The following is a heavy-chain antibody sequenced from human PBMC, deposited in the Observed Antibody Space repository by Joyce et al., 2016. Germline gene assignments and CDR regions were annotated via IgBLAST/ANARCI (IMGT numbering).Heavy chain of an antibody. J-gene: IGHJ5*02. D-gene: IGHD1-26*01. CDR3: ARKSGSTTGYDP. Sequence: QVQLQESGPGLVRPSQTLSLTCTVSGASISSGNYYWTWIRQPAGKGLQWVGRIQTSGSTNFSPSLRSRATISMDTSKNQFSLTLRVVTAADTAVYYCARKSGSTTGYDPWGQGTLVTVSS. V-gene: IGHV4-61*02. CDR1: GASISSGNYY. CDR2: IQTSGST.